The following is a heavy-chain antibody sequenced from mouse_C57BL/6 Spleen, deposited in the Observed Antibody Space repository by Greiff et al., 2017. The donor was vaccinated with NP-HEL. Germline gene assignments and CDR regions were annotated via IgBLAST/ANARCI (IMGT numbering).Heavy chain of an antibody. CDR3: AREGDGSSFDY. CDR2: ISDGGSYT. Sequence: EVQVVESGGGLVKPGGSLKLSCAASGFTFSSYAMSWVRQTPEKRQEWVATISDGGSYTYYPDNVKGRFTISRDNAKNNLYLQMSHLKSEDTAMYYCAREGDGSSFDYWGQGTTLTVSS. V-gene: IGHV5-4*01. J-gene: IGHJ2*01. D-gene: IGHD1-1*01. CDR1: GFTFSSYA.